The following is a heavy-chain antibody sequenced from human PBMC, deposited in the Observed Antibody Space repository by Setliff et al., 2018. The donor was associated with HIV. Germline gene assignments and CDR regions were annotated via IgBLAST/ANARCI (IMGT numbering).Heavy chain of an antibody. J-gene: IGHJ1*01. V-gene: IGHV1-18*01. CDR2: ISPYNGDT. CDR1: GYTFNTYG. CDR3: VRGVTRDSSGYYRDEYFQY. Sequence: ASVKVSCKASGYTFNTYGISWVRQAPGQGLEWMGWISPYNGDTRYAQSLQGGVTLTTDTSTNTAYMEMRTLRSDDTAVYYCVRGVTRDSSGYYRDEYFQYWGQGTLVTVSS. D-gene: IGHD3-22*01.